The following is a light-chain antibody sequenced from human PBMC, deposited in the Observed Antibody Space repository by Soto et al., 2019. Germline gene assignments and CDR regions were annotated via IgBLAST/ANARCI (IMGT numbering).Light chain of an antibody. V-gene: IGKV3-15*01. J-gene: IGKJ2*01. Sequence: EIVMTQSPATLSVSPGERATLSCRASQSVTSNLAWYQQKPGQAPRLLIYVASTSATGIPARFSCSGSGTEFTLTISSLESEDFAVYYCQQYKNWPYTFGQGTKLEIK. CDR2: VAS. CDR3: QQYKNWPYT. CDR1: QSVTSN.